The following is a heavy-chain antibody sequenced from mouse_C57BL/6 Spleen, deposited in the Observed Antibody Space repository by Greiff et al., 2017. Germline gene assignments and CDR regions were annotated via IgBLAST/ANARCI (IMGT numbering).Heavy chain of an antibody. Sequence: QVHVKQSGAELVRPGASVTLSCKASGYTFTDYEMHWVKQTPVHGLEWIGAIDPETGGTAYNQKFKGKAILTADKSSSTAYMELRSLTSEDSAVYYCTRSWDYFDYWGQGTTLTVSS. CDR1: GYTFTDYE. CDR3: TRSWDYFDY. V-gene: IGHV1-15*01. J-gene: IGHJ2*01. CDR2: IDPETGGT. D-gene: IGHD4-1*01.